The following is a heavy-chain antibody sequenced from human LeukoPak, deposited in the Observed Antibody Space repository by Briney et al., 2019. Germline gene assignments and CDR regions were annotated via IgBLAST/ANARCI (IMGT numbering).Heavy chain of an antibody. V-gene: IGHV1-69*13. CDR2: IIPIFGTA. D-gene: IGHD2-15*01. J-gene: IGHJ4*02. Sequence: ASVKVSCKASGGTFSSYAISWVRQAPGQALEWMGGIIPIFGTANYAQKFQGRVTITADESTSTAYMELSSLRSEETAVYYCVYLGYCSGGSCYSGVFDYWGQGTLVTVSS. CDR3: VYLGYCSGGSCYSGVFDY. CDR1: GGTFSSYA.